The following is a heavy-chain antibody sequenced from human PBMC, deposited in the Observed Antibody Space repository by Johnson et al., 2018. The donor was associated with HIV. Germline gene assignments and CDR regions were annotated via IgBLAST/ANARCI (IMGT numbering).Heavy chain of an antibody. CDR2: IYNSGDT. Sequence: VQLVESGGGVVQPGRSLRLSCAASGFRFNDYGMSWVRQAPGKGLEWVSIIYNSGDTFYADSVQGRFTLSRDNSKNTVYLQMNSLSVEDTAVYFCATTRWGDTDPFDIWGQGTMVTVSS. D-gene: IGHD1-26*01. J-gene: IGHJ3*02. CDR3: ATTRWGDTDPFDI. CDR1: GFRFNDYG. V-gene: IGHV3-66*01.